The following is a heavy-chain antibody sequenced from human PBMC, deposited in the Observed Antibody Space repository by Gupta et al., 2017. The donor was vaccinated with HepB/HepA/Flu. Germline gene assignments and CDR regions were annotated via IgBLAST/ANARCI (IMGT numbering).Heavy chain of an antibody. Sequence: QVQLVQSGAEVKQPGASVKVSCKASGYSLTSHFMHWVRQAPGQGLEWMAIINPYGAGIHYGQKFQGRVTVTRDTSTSTVYMELSSLRSEDTAVYYCARSGSYGPNDYWGQGTQVSVSS. CDR1: GYSLTSHF. CDR2: INPYGAGI. V-gene: IGHV1-46*01. J-gene: IGHJ4*02. D-gene: IGHD1-26*01. CDR3: ARSGSYGPNDY.